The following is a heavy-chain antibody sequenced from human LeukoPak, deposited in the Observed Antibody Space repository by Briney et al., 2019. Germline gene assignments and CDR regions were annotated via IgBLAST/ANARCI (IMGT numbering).Heavy chain of an antibody. J-gene: IGHJ4*02. Sequence: SETLSLTCTVSGGSISSSSYYWGWIRQPPGEGLEWIGSIYYSGSTYYNPSLKSRVTMSVDTSKIQFSLKLSSVTAADTAVYYCARDLVTDSSGPFDYWGQGTLVTVSS. V-gene: IGHV4-39*07. CDR3: ARDLVTDSSGPFDY. CDR2: IYYSGST. CDR1: GGSISSSSYY. D-gene: IGHD3-22*01.